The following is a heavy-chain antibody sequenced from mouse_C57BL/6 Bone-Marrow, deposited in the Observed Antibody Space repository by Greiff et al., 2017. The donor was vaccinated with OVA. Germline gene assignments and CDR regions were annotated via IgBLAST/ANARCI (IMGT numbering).Heavy chain of an antibody. J-gene: IGHJ3*01. CDR1: GYSITSGYY. V-gene: IGHV3-6*01. D-gene: IGHD2-4*01. CDR3: ARDRDYDYDGFAY. CDR2: ISYDGSN. Sequence: EVQLVESGPGLVKPSQSLSLTCSVTGYSITSGYYWNWIRQFPGNKLEWMGYISYDGSNNYNPSLKNRISITRDTSKNQFFLKLNSVTTEDTATYYCARDRDYDYDGFAYWGQGTLVTVSA.